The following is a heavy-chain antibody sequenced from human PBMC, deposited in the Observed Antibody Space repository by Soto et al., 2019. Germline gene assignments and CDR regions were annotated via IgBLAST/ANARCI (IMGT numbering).Heavy chain of an antibody. J-gene: IGHJ4*02. Sequence: EVQLVESGGGLVKPGGSLRLSCAASGFTFSSYSMNWVRQAPGKGPEWVSSISSGSSYIYYADSVKGRFTISRDNVKNSLYLQMNSLRAEDTAVYYCARDSNIVATPFDYWGQGALVTVSS. D-gene: IGHD5-12*01. CDR3: ARDSNIVATPFDY. CDR1: GFTFSSYS. CDR2: ISSGSSYI. V-gene: IGHV3-21*01.